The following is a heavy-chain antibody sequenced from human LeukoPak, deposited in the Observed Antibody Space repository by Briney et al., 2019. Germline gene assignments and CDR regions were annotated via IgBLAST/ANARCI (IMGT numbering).Heavy chain of an antibody. Sequence: ASVKVSCKASGYTFTVYYIHRVRQAPGQGLEWMGWINPNSGGTNYAQKFQGRVTMTRDTSISTAYMDLSRLRSDDTAVYYCARGSIVGATFDYFDYWGQGTLVTVSS. V-gene: IGHV1-2*02. J-gene: IGHJ4*02. CDR2: INPNSGGT. D-gene: IGHD1-26*01. CDR3: ARGSIVGATFDYFDY. CDR1: GYTFTVYY.